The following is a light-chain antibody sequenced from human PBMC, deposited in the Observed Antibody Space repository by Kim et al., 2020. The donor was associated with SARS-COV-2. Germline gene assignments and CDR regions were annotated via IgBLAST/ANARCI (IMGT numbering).Light chain of an antibody. J-gene: IGKJ2*01. CDR1: QSVSSY. CDR3: QQLNT. V-gene: IGKV3-11*01. Sequence: PATLSLSPGERATLSCRASQSVSSYLAWYQQKPGQAPRLLIYDASNRATGIPARFSGSGSGTDFTLTISSLEPEDFAVYYCQQLNTFGQGTKLEI. CDR2: DAS.